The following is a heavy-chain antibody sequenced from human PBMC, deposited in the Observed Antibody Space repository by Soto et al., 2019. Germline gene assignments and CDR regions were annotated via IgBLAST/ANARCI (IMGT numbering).Heavy chain of an antibody. CDR1: GFTFSSYA. Sequence: QVQLVESGGGEVQPGRSLRISSAASGFTFSSYAMHWVRQAPGKGLEWVVVISYDGSNKYYADSVKGRFTISRDNSKSTLYLQMNSLRAEDTAVYYCARDTREQWRATFDYWGHGTLVTVSS. CDR2: ISYDGSNK. V-gene: IGHV3-30-3*01. J-gene: IGHJ4*01. D-gene: IGHD6-19*01. CDR3: ARDTREQWRATFDY.